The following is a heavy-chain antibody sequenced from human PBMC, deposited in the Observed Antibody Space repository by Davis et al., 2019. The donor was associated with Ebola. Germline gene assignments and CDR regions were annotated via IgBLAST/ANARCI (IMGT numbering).Heavy chain of an antibody. Sequence: ASVKVSCKASGYTFTSYYMHWVRQAPGQGLEWMGIINPSGGSTSYAQKFQGRVTMTTDTSTSTAYMELRSLRSDDTAVYYCARTSDIVVVVAARDYYYGMDVWGQGTTVTVSS. CDR3: ARTSDIVVVVAARDYYYGMDV. V-gene: IGHV1-46*01. J-gene: IGHJ6*02. CDR1: GYTFTSYY. CDR2: INPSGGST. D-gene: IGHD2-15*01.